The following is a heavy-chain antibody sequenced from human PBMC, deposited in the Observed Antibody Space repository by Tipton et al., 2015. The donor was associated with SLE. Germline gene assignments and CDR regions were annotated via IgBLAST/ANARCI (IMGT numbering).Heavy chain of an antibody. J-gene: IGHJ4*02. CDR3: ARDLEGSGSYFDY. V-gene: IGHV4-61*02. Sequence: TLSLTCTVSGVSISVGSDYWTWIRQPAGKGLEWIGRIYTTGGTNYNPSLRGRVTISVDTSKNQFSLKLSSVTAADTAVYYCARDLEGSGSYFDYWGQGTLVTVSS. D-gene: IGHD3-10*01. CDR1: GVSISVGSDY. CDR2: IYTTGGT.